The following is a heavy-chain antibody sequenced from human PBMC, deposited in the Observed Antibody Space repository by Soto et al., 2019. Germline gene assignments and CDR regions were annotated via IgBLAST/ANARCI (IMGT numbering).Heavy chain of an antibody. V-gene: IGHV3-15*01. CDR2: IKSKTDGGTT. D-gene: IGHD3-22*01. CDR3: TTDRPYYYDSSGSRHFDY. CDR1: GFTFSNAW. J-gene: IGHJ4*02. Sequence: AGGSLRLSCAASGFTFSNAWMSWVRQAPGKGLEWVGRIKSKTDGGTTDYAAPVKGRFTISRDDSKNTLYLQMNSPKTEDTAVYYCTTDRPYYYDSSGSRHFDYWGQGTLVTVSS.